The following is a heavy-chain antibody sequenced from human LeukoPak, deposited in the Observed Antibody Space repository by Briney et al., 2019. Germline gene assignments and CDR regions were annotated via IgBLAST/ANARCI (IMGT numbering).Heavy chain of an antibody. CDR1: GFTFSSSA. V-gene: IGHV3-73*01. J-gene: IGHJ4*03. CDR3: TRAEISGCPHFYY. D-gene: IGHD6-19*01. CDR2: IRSKANNYAT. Sequence: GGSLKLSCAASGFTFSSSAMDWVRQASGMGLEWVANIRSKANNYATVYAASVKGRFTVFRDDSKNTAYLQMNSLETQDTAVYYSTRAEISGCPHFYYWGPGKLVTVSS.